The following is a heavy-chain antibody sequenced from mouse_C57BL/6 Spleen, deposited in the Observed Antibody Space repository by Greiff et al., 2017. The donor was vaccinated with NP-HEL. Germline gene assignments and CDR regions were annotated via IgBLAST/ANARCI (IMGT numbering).Heavy chain of an antibody. J-gene: IGHJ3*01. Sequence: EVKLMESGGGLVKPGGSLKLSCAASGFTFSDYGMHWVRQAPEKGLEWVAYISSGSSTIYYADTVKGRFTISRDNAKNTLFLQMTSLRSEDTAMYYCAMPYGYDGAWFAYWGQGTLVTVSA. V-gene: IGHV5-17*01. CDR3: AMPYGYDGAWFAY. D-gene: IGHD2-2*01. CDR2: ISSGSSTI. CDR1: GFTFSDYG.